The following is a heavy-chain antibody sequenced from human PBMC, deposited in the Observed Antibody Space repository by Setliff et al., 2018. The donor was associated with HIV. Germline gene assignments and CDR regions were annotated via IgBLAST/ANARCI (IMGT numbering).Heavy chain of an antibody. V-gene: IGHV4-4*07. J-gene: IGHJ4*02. CDR2: IYVSGHT. CDR1: GASISSYS. CDR3: AKGLRDYTIDVYLVGFDS. D-gene: IGHD3-16*01. Sequence: SETLSLTCTVSGASISSYSWSWIRQPAGKGLEWIGRIYVSGHTDYNPSLKSRVTMSLDTSKNQLSLKLSSVTAADTAVYYCAKGLRDYTIDVYLVGFDSWGQRTPVTVSS.